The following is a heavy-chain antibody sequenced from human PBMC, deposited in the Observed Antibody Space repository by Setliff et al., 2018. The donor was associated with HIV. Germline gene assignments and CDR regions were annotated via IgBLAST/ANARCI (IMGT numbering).Heavy chain of an antibody. Sequence: GESLKISCKGSGYSFPTYWIAWVRQMPGKGLEWMGVIYPDDSDSRYSPSFRGQVTISADKSIYTAYLQWSSLKASDTAMYYCARQEVGTPPFYFDYWGRGTLVTVPQ. D-gene: IGHD1-1*01. CDR3: ARQEVGTPPFYFDY. J-gene: IGHJ4*02. CDR2: IYPDDSDS. CDR1: GYSFPTYW. V-gene: IGHV5-51*01.